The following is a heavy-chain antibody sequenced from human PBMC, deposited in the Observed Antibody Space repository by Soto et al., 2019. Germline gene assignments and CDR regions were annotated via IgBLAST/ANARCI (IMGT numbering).Heavy chain of an antibody. J-gene: IGHJ5*02. D-gene: IGHD2-2*01. CDR2: IYHSGST. CDR3: ARARHCSSTSCYQEKTNWFDP. Sequence: SETLSLTCAVSSGSISSSNWWSWVRQPPGKGLEWIGEIYHSGSTNYNPSLKSRVTISVDKSKNQFSLKLSSVTAADTAVYYCARARHCSSTSCYQEKTNWFDPWGQGTLVTVSS. CDR1: SGSISSSNW. V-gene: IGHV4-4*02.